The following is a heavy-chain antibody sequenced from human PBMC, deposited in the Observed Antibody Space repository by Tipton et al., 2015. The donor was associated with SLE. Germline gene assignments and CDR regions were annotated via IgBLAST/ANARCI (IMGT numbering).Heavy chain of an antibody. V-gene: IGHV4-4*09. J-gene: IGHJ4*02. CDR1: GGSFSGYY. CDR3: ASGGAADY. Sequence: TLSLTCAVYGGSFSGYYWSWIRQPPGKGLEWIGYIYTSGSTNYNPSLKSRVTISVDTSKNQFSLKLSSVTAADTAVYYCASGGAADYWGQGTLVTVSS. D-gene: IGHD3-16*01. CDR2: IYTSGST.